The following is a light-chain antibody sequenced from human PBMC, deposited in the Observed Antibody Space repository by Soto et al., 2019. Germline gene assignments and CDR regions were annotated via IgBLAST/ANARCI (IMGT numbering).Light chain of an antibody. J-gene: IGKJ2*01. CDR1: QSVSSSY. CDR3: QLYGSSPPRYT. V-gene: IGKV3-20*01. CDR2: AAS. Sequence: ESVLTQSPGTLSLSPGERAALSCRASQSVSSSYLAWYQQKSGQAPRLLIYAASTRATGIPDRFSGSGSGTDFTLTISRLEPEDFAVYFCQLYGSSPPRYTFGQWTKLEIK.